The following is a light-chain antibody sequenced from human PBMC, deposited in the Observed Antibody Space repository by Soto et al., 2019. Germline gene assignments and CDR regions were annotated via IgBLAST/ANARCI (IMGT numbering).Light chain of an antibody. CDR2: GAS. J-gene: IGKJ1*01. CDR1: QSVSSC. V-gene: IGKV3-11*01. Sequence: EIVLTQSPATLSLSPGERATLSCRASQSVSSCLAWYQQKPGQAPRLLIYGASNRATGIPGRFSGSGSGTDFTLTISSLEPEDFAAYYCQQCNNWPRTFGQGTKVEIK. CDR3: QQCNNWPRT.